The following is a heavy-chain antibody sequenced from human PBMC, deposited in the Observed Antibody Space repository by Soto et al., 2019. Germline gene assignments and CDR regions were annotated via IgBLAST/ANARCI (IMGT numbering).Heavy chain of an antibody. CDR2: IWYDGSNK. Sequence: PGGSLRLSCAASGFTFSSYGMHWVRQAPGKGLEWVAVIWYDGSNKYYTDSVKGRFTISRDNSKSTLSLQMNSLRADDTAVYYCAKGGDYYDLLTGYTRDNYYFDYWGQGALVTVSS. CDR3: AKGGDYYDLLTGYTRDNYYFDY. V-gene: IGHV3-33*06. CDR1: GFTFSSYG. D-gene: IGHD3-9*01. J-gene: IGHJ4*02.